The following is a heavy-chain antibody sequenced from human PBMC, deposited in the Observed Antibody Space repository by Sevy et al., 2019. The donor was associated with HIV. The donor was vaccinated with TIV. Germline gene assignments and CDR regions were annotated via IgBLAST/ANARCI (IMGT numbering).Heavy chain of an antibody. Sequence: VGSLRLSCAASGFTFSSYAMSWVRQAPGKGLEWVSAISGSGGSTYYADSVKGRFTISRDNSKNTLYLQMNSLRAEDTAVYYCAKVSPRGYSYGPYFDYWGQGTLVTVSS. CDR3: AKVSPRGYSYGPYFDY. CDR1: GFTFSSYA. J-gene: IGHJ4*02. D-gene: IGHD5-18*01. V-gene: IGHV3-23*01. CDR2: ISGSGGST.